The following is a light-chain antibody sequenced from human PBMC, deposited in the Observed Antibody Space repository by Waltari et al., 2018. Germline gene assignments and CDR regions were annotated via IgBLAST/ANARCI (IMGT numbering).Light chain of an antibody. CDR2: DVS. Sequence: QSVVTQPASVSGSPGPSISIPCPGTSNDIVANDYVSWYQQHPGRAPQLVIYDVSVRPSGVSIRFSGSKSGNTASLTISGLQAEDEALYYCSSYTLTNPVVFGGGTKLTVL. V-gene: IGLV2-14*03. J-gene: IGLJ2*01. CDR3: SSYTLTNPVV. CDR1: SNDIVANDY.